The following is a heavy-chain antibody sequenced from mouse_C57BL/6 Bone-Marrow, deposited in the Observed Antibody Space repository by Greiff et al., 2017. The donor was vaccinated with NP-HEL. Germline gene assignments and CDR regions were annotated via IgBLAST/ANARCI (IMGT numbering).Heavy chain of an antibody. D-gene: IGHD1-1*01. CDR2: IRNKANNHAT. J-gene: IGHJ3*01. CDR3: TRVYYGSSSAWFAY. CDR1: GFTFSDAW. Sequence: EVQGVESGGGLVQPGGSMKLSCAASGFTFSDAWMDWVRQSPEKGLEWVAEIRNKANNHATYYAESVKGRFTISRDDSKSSVYLQMNSLRAEDTGIYYCTRVYYGSSSAWFAYWGQGTLVTVSA. V-gene: IGHV6-6*01.